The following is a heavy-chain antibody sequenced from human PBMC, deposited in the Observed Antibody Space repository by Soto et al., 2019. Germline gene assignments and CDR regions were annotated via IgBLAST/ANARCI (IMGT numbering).Heavy chain of an antibody. CDR1: GFPFSSYS. V-gene: IGHV3-21*01. Sequence: PGGSLRLSCAASGFPFSSYSMNWVPQAPGRGQEWVSSISSTSSYIYYADSVKGRFIISRDNAKNSLYLQMSSLRAEDTAVYYCARLHPSDTVVVVAAWFDAFDIWGQGTMVTVSS. CDR2: ISSTSSYI. D-gene: IGHD2-15*01. J-gene: IGHJ3*02. CDR3: ARLHPSDTVVVVAAWFDAFDI.